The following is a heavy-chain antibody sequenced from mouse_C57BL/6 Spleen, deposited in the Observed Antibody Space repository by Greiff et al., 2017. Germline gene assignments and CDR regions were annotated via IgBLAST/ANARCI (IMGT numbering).Heavy chain of an antibody. Sequence: DVMLVESEGGLVQPGSSMKLSCTASGFTFCDSYMAWVRQVPEKGLEWVSNINYDGSSTYYLDSLMSRFIISRDNAKNILYLKMSSLKSEDTATYYCARDVGYWDAMDYWGQGTSVTVSS. CDR1: GFTFCDSY. J-gene: IGHJ4*01. V-gene: IGHV5-16*01. D-gene: IGHD2-3*01. CDR2: INYDGSST. CDR3: ARDVGYWDAMDY.